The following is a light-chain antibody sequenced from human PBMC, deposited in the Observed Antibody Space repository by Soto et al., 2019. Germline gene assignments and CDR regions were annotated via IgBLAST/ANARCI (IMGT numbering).Light chain of an antibody. CDR1: QNIRSS. J-gene: IGKJ4*01. CDR3: QQSYSSPLT. V-gene: IGKV1-39*01. CDR2: AAS. Sequence: IQMTQSPSALAASAGDRVNITCRESQNIRSSLICYQQKPGKAPNLLIYAASSLPSGVPSRFSGSGSGTDFTLTISSLQPEDFATYYCQQSYSSPLTVAGGTKVDIK.